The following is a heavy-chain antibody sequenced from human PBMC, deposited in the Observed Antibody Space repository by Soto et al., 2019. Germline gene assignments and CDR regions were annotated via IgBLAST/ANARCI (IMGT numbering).Heavy chain of an antibody. J-gene: IGHJ4*02. CDR2: FDPEDGET. D-gene: IGHD2-15*01. CDR3: ATDRYCSGGSCYSRVGFFDY. CDR1: GYTLTELS. V-gene: IGHV1-24*01. Sequence: ASVKVSCKVSGYTLTELSMHWVRQAPGKGLEWMGGFDPEDGETIYAQKFQGRVTMTEDTSTDTAYLELSSLRSEDTAVYYCATDRYCSGGSCYSRVGFFDYWGQGTLVTVSS.